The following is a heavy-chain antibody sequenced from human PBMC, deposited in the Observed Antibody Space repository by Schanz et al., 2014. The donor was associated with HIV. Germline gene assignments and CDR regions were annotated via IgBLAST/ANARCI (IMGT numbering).Heavy chain of an antibody. Sequence: QVQLVQSGAEVQKPGSSVKVSCKASGYTFTKYGISWVRQAPGHGLEWVGWISAYNGDATYALSLQDRVTLTTDTSTTTAYMELRRLRSDDTAIYFCARGPGTGGNYWGQGTLVTVSS. CDR2: ISAYNGDA. J-gene: IGHJ4*02. CDR3: ARGPGTGGNY. V-gene: IGHV1-18*01. CDR1: GYTFTKYG. D-gene: IGHD3-16*01.